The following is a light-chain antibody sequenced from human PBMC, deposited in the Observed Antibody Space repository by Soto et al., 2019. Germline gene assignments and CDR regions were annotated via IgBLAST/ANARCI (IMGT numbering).Light chain of an antibody. CDR2: DAS. Sequence: EIVFTQSPGTLSLSPGERDTLSGRASQSVSSSYLAWYQQKPGQAPRLLLYDASNRATGIPARFSGSGSGTDFTLTISSLEPEDFAVYFCQKHNNWPPITFGQGTRVEIK. CDR1: QSVSSSY. V-gene: IGKV3D-20*02. J-gene: IGKJ5*01. CDR3: QKHNNWPPIT.